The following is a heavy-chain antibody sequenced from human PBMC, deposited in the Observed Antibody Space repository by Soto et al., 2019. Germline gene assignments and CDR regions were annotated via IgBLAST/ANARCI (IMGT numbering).Heavy chain of an antibody. J-gene: IGHJ6*02. Sequence: ASVKVSCKASGGTFSSYAISWVRQAPGQGLEWMGGIIPIFGTANYAQKFQGRVTITADESTSTAYMELSSLRSEDTAVYYCARSVYGSGSYLVGNYYYYGMDVWGQGTTVTVSS. CDR2: IIPIFGTA. D-gene: IGHD3-10*01. V-gene: IGHV1-69*13. CDR3: ARSVYGSGSYLVGNYYYYGMDV. CDR1: GGTFSSYA.